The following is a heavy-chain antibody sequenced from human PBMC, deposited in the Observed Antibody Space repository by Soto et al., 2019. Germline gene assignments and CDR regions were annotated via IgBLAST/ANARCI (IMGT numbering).Heavy chain of an antibody. CDR3: TSPRYDGSGTPFDH. CDR2: INGDGSST. V-gene: IGHV3-74*01. J-gene: IGHJ4*02. Sequence: VGSLRLSCAASGFTFSSYWMHWVRQAPGKGLVWVSGINGDGSSTIFVDSVKGRFIISRDNVKNTVYLQMHSLRAEDTAVYYCTSPRYDGSGTPFDHWGQGTLVTVSS. CDR1: GFTFSSYW. D-gene: IGHD3-22*01.